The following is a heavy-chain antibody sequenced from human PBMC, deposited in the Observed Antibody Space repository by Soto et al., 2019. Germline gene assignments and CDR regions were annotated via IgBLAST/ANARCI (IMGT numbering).Heavy chain of an antibody. V-gene: IGHV3-9*01. Sequence: EVQLVESGGGLVQPGRSLRLSCAASGFTFDDYAMHWVRQAPGKGLEWVSGISWNSGSIGYADSVKGRFTISRDNAKNSLYLQMNSLRAEVTALYYCAKDRSGRGGFGMDVW. CDR2: ISWNSGSI. D-gene: IGHD3-16*01. CDR3: AKDRSGRGGFGMDV. CDR1: GFTFDDYA. J-gene: IGHJ6*01.